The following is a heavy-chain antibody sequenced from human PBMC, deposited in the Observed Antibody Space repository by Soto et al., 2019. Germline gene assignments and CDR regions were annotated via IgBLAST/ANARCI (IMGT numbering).Heavy chain of an antibody. J-gene: IGHJ1*01. CDR3: ARDPSPYSSGWYEYFQH. CDR2: ISAYNGNT. Sequence: GASVKVSCKASGYTFTSYGISWVRQAPGQGLEWMGLISAYNGNTNYAQKLQGRVTMTTDTSTSTAYMGLRSLRSDDTAVYYCARDPSPYSSGWYEYFQHWGQGTLVTVSS. D-gene: IGHD6-19*01. CDR1: GYTFTSYG. V-gene: IGHV1-18*01.